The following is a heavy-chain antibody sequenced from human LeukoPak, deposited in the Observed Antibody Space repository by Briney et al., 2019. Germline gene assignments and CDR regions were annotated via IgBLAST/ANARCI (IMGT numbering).Heavy chain of an antibody. CDR1: GGSISSGSYY. Sequence: TLSPTCTVSGGSISSGSYYWSWIRQPAGKGLEWIGRIYTSGSTNYSPSLKSRVTISVDTSKNQFSLKLSSVTAADTAVYYCARDQADYYDSSGLDYWGQGTLVTVSS. D-gene: IGHD3-22*01. V-gene: IGHV4-61*02. CDR3: ARDQADYYDSSGLDY. CDR2: IYTSGST. J-gene: IGHJ4*02.